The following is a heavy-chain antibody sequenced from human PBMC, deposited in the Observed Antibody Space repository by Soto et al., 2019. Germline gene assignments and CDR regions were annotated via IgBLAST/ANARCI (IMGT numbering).Heavy chain of an antibody. CDR1: GYIFVNYG. CDR3: SMVNNFVNPTRQDA. J-gene: IGHJ6*02. Sequence: QVQLVQSGDEVRKPGSSVKVSCKASGYIFVNYGIAWVRQAPGQGLEWMGWISPYSGNTHYASKVQGRLTMTTYTSTVTAYMDLWSRTADDAAVYYCSMVNNFVNPTRQDAWGQGTTVTVSS. D-gene: IGHD2-21*01. CDR2: ISPYSGNT. V-gene: IGHV1-18*01.